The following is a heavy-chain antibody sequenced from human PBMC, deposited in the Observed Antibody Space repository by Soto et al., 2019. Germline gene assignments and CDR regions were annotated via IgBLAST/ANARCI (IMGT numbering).Heavy chain of an antibody. CDR3: TRETVAGITGLDY. CDR2: ISVSDAFI. J-gene: IGHJ4*02. Sequence: GGSLRLYCAASGFNVGAFAVNWVRQAPGKGLEWVSGISVSDAFIYYADSVRGRFSISRDASENILYLQMNSLRVDDTALYYCTRETVAGITGLDYWGPGTLVTVSS. V-gene: IGHV3-23*01. D-gene: IGHD1-20*01. CDR1: GFNVGAFA.